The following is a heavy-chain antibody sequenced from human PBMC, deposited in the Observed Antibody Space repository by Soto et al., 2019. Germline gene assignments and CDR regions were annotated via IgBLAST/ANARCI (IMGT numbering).Heavy chain of an antibody. Sequence: NPSETLSLTCTVSGGSISSYYWSRIRQPAGKGLEWIGRIYTSGSTNYNPSLKSRVTMSVDTSKNQFSLKLSSVTAADTAVYYCARDWDFMVVVPAAGTYYYYGMDVWGQGTTVTVSS. CDR2: IYTSGST. D-gene: IGHD6-13*01. J-gene: IGHJ6*02. CDR1: GGSISSYY. CDR3: ARDWDFMVVVPAAGTYYYYGMDV. V-gene: IGHV4-4*07.